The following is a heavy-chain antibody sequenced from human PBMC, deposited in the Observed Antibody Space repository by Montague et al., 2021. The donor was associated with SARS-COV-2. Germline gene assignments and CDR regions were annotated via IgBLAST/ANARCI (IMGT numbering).Heavy chain of an antibody. CDR1: GGSTNNYY. CDR3: ARGRFYYDSGELGS. D-gene: IGHD3-22*01. V-gene: IGHV4-4*07. J-gene: IGHJ5*02. CDR2: IHASGIS. Sequence: SETLSLTYTVSGGSTNNYYWSWIRQPAGKGLEWIGRIHASGISTYNPSXXTRVTMSVDTSKNQFSLKLSSVTAADTAVYYCARGRFYYDSGELGSWGQGTLVTVSS.